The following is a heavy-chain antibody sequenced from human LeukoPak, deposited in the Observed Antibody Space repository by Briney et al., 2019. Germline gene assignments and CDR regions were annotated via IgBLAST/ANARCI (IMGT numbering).Heavy chain of an antibody. J-gene: IGHJ4*02. V-gene: IGHV4-39*01. CDR2: IYYSGST. Sequence: PSETLSLTCTVSGGSISSSSYYWGWIRQPPGKGLEWIGSIYYSGSTYYNPSLKSRVMISVDTSKNQFSLKLSSVTAADTAVYYRARLNVWEHLGYFDYWGQGTLVTVSS. CDR1: GGSISSSSYY. CDR3: ARLNVWEHLGYFDY. D-gene: IGHD1-26*01.